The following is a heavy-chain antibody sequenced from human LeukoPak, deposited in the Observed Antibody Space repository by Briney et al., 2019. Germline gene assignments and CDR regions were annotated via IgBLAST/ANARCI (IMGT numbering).Heavy chain of an antibody. Sequence: GGSLRLSCAASGFTFNTHAMTWVRQAPGKGLEWVSSIDSSGDYTFYADSVKGRFTISRDNSKDTLYLQLSGLRAEDTAIYYCGKEFSSGWFFWGQGTLVSVSS. V-gene: IGHV3-23*01. CDR2: IDSSGDYT. CDR1: GFTFNTHA. CDR3: GKEFSSGWFF. D-gene: IGHD6-13*01. J-gene: IGHJ4*02.